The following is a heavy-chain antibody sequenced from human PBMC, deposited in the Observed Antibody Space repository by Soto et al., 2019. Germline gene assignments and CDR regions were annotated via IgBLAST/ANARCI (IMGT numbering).Heavy chain of an antibody. CDR2: ISAYNGNT. D-gene: IGHD6-19*01. V-gene: IGHV1-18*04. CDR3: ARDAPSAVAGTIDY. Sequence: QVSLVQSGAEVKKPGASVKVSCKASCFTLSNFGIHWVPQAPWQGLEWMGWISAYNGNTNYAQKLQGRVTMTTDTSTSTAYMELRSLRSDDTAVYYCARDAPSAVAGTIDYWGQGTLVTVSS. CDR1: CFTLSNFG. J-gene: IGHJ4*02.